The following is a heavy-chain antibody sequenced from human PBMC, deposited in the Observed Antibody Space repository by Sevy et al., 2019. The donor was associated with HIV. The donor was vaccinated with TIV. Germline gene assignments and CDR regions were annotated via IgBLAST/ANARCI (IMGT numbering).Heavy chain of an antibody. CDR3: ARVPYSSSWYVDY. V-gene: IGHV3-11*01. Sequence: GASLRLSCTASGFTFSDYYMSWIRQAPGKGLEWVSYISSSGSTIYYADSVKGRFTISRDNAKNSLYLQMNSLRAEDTAVYYCARVPYSSSWYVDYWGQGTLVTVSS. D-gene: IGHD6-13*01. CDR2: ISSSGSTI. J-gene: IGHJ4*02. CDR1: GFTFSDYY.